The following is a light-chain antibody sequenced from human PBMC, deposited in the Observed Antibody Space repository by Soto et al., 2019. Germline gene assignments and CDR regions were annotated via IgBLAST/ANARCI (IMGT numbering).Light chain of an antibody. V-gene: IGKV3D-15*01. Sequence: EVVLTQSPGTLSLSPGERATLSCRASQRVGSNYLAWYQLKPGQAPRLLIYSAYNRNSGVPDRFSGSGSGTEFTLTISSLQSEDFAVYYCQQYNNWPRTFGQGTKVDIK. CDR1: QRVGSN. CDR2: SAY. J-gene: IGKJ1*01. CDR3: QQYNNWPRT.